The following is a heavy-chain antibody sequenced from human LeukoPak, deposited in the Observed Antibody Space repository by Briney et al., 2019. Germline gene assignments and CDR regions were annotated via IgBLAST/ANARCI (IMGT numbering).Heavy chain of an antibody. J-gene: IGHJ2*01. Sequence: GGSLRLSCAASGFTFSSYAMHWVRQAPGKGLEWVAVISYDGSNKYYADSVKGRFTISRDNSKNTLYLQMNSLRAEDTAVYYCARPPFRDIVVVPAAYWYFDLWGRGTLVTVSS. CDR1: GFTFSSYA. V-gene: IGHV3-30*04. D-gene: IGHD2-2*01. CDR3: ARPPFRDIVVVPAAYWYFDL. CDR2: ISYDGSNK.